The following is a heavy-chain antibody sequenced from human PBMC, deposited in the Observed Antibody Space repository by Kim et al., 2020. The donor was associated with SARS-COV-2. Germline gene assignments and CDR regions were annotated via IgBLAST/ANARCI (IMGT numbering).Heavy chain of an antibody. J-gene: IGHJ6*02. CDR3: ARHSRDILTGYKNYFGMEV. CDR2: IYPGDSDT. CDR1: GYSFTNYW. Sequence: GESLKISCKGSGYSFTNYWIGWVRQMPGKGLEWMGIIYPGDSDTRYSPSFQGQVTISVDKSINTAYLQWSSLKASDTAMYYCARHSRDILTGYKNYFGMEVWGQGTTVTVS. V-gene: IGHV5-51*01. D-gene: IGHD3-9*01.